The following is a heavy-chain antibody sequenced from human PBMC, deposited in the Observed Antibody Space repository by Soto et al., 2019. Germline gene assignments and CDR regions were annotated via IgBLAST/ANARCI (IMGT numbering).Heavy chain of an antibody. D-gene: IGHD1-26*01. CDR1: GYSFTSLD. J-gene: IGHJ4*02. CDR2: MEPSTGRT. V-gene: IGHV1-8*01. Sequence: GASVKVSCKASGYSFTSLDINWVRQAAGQGLEWMGWMEPSTGRTGYAQKFQGRVTMTRDTSINTAYMELTTLTSDDTAFYYCARGVSAGVDYWGQGTLVTVSS. CDR3: ARGVSAGVDY.